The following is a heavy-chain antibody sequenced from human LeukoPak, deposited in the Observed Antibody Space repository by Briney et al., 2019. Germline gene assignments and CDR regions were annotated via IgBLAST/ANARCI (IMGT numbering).Heavy chain of an antibody. D-gene: IGHD6-13*01. CDR3: AKESWYEVYFDY. V-gene: IGHV3-30*18. CDR2: ISYDGSNK. CDR1: GFTFSSYG. J-gene: IGHJ4*02. Sequence: GGSLRLSCAASGFTFSSYGMHWVRQAPGKGLEWVAVISYDGSNKCYADSVKGRFTISRDNSKNTLYLQMNSLRAEDTAVYYCAKESWYEVYFDYWCQGTLVTVSS.